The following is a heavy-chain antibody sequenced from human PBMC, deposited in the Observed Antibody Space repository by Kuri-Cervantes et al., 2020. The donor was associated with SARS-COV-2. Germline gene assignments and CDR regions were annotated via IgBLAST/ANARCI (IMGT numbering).Heavy chain of an antibody. Sequence: LSLTCAASGFTFSSYAMSWVRQAPGKGLEWVSAISGSGGSTYYADSVKGRFTISRDNSKNTLYLQMNSLRAEDTAVYYCARDYDSSGYYGGYFDYWGQGTVVTVSS. CDR2: ISGSGGST. CDR1: GFTFSSYA. D-gene: IGHD3-22*01. CDR3: ARDYDSSGYYGGYFDY. V-gene: IGHV3-23*01. J-gene: IGHJ4*02.